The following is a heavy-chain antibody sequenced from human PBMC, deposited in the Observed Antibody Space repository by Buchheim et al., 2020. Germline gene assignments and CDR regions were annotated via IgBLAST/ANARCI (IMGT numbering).Heavy chain of an antibody. CDR1: GFSVISDF. CDR2: IHAGGDT. V-gene: IGHV3-66*01. D-gene: IGHD6-13*01. Sequence: EVQLVESGGGLVQPGGSLRLSCAVSGFSVISDFMNWVRQAPGKGLEWVSVIHAGGDTTYADSVKGRFTVSRDNSKNTVYLQMDSLRPDDTAVYYCARDTYTSSSWSLDYWGQGT. J-gene: IGHJ4*02. CDR3: ARDTYTSSSWSLDY.